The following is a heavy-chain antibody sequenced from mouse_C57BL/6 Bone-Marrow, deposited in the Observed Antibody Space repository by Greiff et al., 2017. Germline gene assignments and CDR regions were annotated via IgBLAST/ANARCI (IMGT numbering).Heavy chain of an antibody. CDR1: GFTFSSYA. V-gene: IGHV5-4*01. Sequence: EVQVVESGGGLVKPGGSLKLSCAASGFTFSSYAMSWVRQTPEKRLEWVATISDGGSYTSYPDNVKGRFTISRDNAKTNLYLQMSRLKSEDTAMYYCARDPTVVAGAMDYWGQGTSVTVSS. CDR3: ARDPTVVAGAMDY. J-gene: IGHJ4*01. D-gene: IGHD1-1*01. CDR2: ISDGGSYT.